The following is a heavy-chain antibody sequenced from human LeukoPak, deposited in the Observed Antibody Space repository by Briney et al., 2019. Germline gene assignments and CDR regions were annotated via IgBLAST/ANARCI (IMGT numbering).Heavy chain of an antibody. Sequence: GGSLRLSCAASGFTFSSYWMSWVRQAPGKGLEWVANIKQDGSEKSDVDSVKGRFTISRDNAKNSLYLQMNSLRAEDTAVYYCARDSWDYYGSGSYYRNYYYYGMDVWGKGTTVTVSS. J-gene: IGHJ6*04. V-gene: IGHV3-7*03. CDR2: IKQDGSEK. CDR3: ARDSWDYYGSGSYYRNYYYYGMDV. D-gene: IGHD3-10*01. CDR1: GFTFSSYW.